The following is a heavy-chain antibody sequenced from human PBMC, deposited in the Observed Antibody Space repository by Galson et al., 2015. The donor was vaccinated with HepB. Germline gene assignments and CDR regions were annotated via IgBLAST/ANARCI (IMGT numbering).Heavy chain of an antibody. V-gene: IGHV5-51*01. Sequence: QSGAEVKKPGESLKISCTASGYSFTNYWIGWVRQMPGKGLEWMGLIYPGDSDTRYRPSCQGQVTISADKSISTAYLQWSSLKASDTAINYCARSAQGLFVSENLFDPWGQGTLVTVSS. J-gene: IGHJ5*02. CDR3: ARSAQGLFVSENLFDP. CDR2: IYPGDSDT. CDR1: GYSFTNYW. D-gene: IGHD2/OR15-2a*01.